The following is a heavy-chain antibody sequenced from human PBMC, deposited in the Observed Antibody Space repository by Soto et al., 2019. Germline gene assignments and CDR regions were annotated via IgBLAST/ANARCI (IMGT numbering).Heavy chain of an antibody. Sequence: GGSLRLSCAASGFTFSSYGMHWVRQAPGKGLEWVAVIWYDGSNKYYADSVKGRFTISRDNSKNTLYLQMNSLRAEDTAVYYCARDGSGSYHGFDYWGQGTLVTVSS. CDR1: GFTFSSYG. CDR2: IWYDGSNK. CDR3: ARDGSGSYHGFDY. J-gene: IGHJ4*02. V-gene: IGHV3-33*01. D-gene: IGHD1-26*01.